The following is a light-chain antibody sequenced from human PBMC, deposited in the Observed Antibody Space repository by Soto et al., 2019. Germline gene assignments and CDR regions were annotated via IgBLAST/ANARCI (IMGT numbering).Light chain of an antibody. V-gene: IGKV3-15*01. CDR2: DAS. J-gene: IGKJ4*01. CDR1: QSINTK. Sequence: EIVMTQSPATLSVSPGAGATFSYRASQSINTKIAWYQLKPGQAPRLLIYDASIRATGIPARFSGSGSGTEFTLTISSLQSEDFAVYYCQQYNNWLTFGGGTKVDI. CDR3: QQYNNWLT.